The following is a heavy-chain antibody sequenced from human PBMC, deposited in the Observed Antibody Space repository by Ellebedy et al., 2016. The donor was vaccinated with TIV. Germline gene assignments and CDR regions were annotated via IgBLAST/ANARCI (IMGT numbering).Heavy chain of an antibody. D-gene: IGHD3-10*01. CDR1: GFTFSTYA. Sequence: PGGSLRLSCAASGFTFSTYAMSWVRQAPGRGLEWVSTISGSGGGTYYTDSVKGRFTISREDSKNTLYLQMNSLRAGDTAIYYCARLRYFGSGSYSDYWGQGTLVTVSS. J-gene: IGHJ4*02. CDR2: ISGSGGGT. V-gene: IGHV3-23*01. CDR3: ARLRYFGSGSYSDY.